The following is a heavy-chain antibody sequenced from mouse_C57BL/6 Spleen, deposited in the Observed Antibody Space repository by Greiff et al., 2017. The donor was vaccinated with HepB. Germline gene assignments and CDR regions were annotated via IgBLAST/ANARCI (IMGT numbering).Heavy chain of an antibody. CDR2: IHPNSGST. CDR1: GYTFTSYW. D-gene: IGHD1-1*01. V-gene: IGHV1-64*01. Sequence: QVQLQQPGAELVKPGASVKLSCKASGYTFTSYWMHWVKQRPGQGLEWIGMIHPNSGSTNYNEKFKSKATLTVDKSSSTAYMQLSSLTSEDSAVYYCARGATVGYAMDYWGQGTLVTVSS. J-gene: IGHJ4*01. CDR3: ARGATVGYAMDY.